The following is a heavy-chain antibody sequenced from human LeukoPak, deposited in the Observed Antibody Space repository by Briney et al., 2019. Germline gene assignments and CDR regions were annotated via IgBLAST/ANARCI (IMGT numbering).Heavy chain of an antibody. CDR3: ARGPISFDY. CDR2: IYHSGST. Sequence: SETLSLTCTVSGGSISSYYWSRIRQPPGKGLEWIGYIYHSGSTNYNPSLKSRVTISVDTSKNQFSLKLSSVTAADTAVYYCARGPISFDYWGRGTLVTVSS. CDR1: GGSISSYY. J-gene: IGHJ4*02. V-gene: IGHV4-59*01.